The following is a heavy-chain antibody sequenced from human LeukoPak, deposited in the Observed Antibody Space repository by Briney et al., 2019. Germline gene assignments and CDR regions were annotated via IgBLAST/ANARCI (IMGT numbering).Heavy chain of an antibody. CDR1: GYIFTNYG. CDR3: ARGPIAAAGDY. CDR2: INANNGNT. Sequence: GASVKVSCKTSGYIFTNYGITWVRQAPGQGLEWMGWINANNGNTNYAENLQGRVTMTRDTSTSTAYMEVRSLRSDDTAVYYCARGPIAAAGDYWGQGTLVTVSS. D-gene: IGHD6-13*01. V-gene: IGHV1-18*01. J-gene: IGHJ4*02.